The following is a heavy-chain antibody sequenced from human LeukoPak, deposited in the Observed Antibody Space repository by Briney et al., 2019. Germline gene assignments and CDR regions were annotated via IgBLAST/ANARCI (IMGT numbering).Heavy chain of an antibody. CDR3: TTVGATVEDFDY. V-gene: IGHV3-11*01. Sequence: GGSLRLSCAVSGLTFSDYYMSWTRQAPGKGPELVSYISPSGSSIFYVDSVKGRFTISRDNAKSSLYPQMNSLKTEDTAVYYCTTVGATVEDFDYWGQGTPVTVSS. J-gene: IGHJ4*02. CDR2: ISPSGSSI. D-gene: IGHD1-26*01. CDR1: GLTFSDYY.